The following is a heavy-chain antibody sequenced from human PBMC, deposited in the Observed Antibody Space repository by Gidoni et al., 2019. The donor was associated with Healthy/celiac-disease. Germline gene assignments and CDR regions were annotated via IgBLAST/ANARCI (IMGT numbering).Heavy chain of an antibody. CDR1: GFTFSSYG. CDR3: AKARWELQTDYFDY. CDR2: ISYDGSNK. V-gene: IGHV3-30*18. D-gene: IGHD1-26*01. Sequence: QVQLVESGGGVVQPGRSLRLSCAASGFTFSSYGMHWVRQAPGKGLEWVAVISYDGSNKYYADSVKGRFTISRDKSKNTLYLQMNSLRAEDTAVYYCAKARWELQTDYFDYWGQGTLVTVSS. J-gene: IGHJ4*02.